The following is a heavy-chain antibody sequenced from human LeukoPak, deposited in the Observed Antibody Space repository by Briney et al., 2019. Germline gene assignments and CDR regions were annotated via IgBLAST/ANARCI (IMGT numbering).Heavy chain of an antibody. J-gene: IGHJ4*02. D-gene: IGHD6-19*01. Sequence: GGSLRLSCAASGFTFSSYWMSWVRQAPGKGLEWVANINQDGSEKYYVDSVKGRFTISRDNAKNSLYLQMNSLRAEDTAVYYCARDREAVADYYFDCWVQGTLVTVSS. V-gene: IGHV3-7*01. CDR2: INQDGSEK. CDR3: ARDREAVADYYFDC. CDR1: GFTFSSYW.